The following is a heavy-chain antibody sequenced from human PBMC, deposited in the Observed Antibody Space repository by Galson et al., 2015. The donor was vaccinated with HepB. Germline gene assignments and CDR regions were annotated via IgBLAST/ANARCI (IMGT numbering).Heavy chain of an antibody. J-gene: IGHJ4*02. Sequence: QSGAEVKKPGASVKVSCKASGGTFSSYAISWVRQAPGQGLEWMGGISAYNGNTNYAQKLQGRVTMTTDTSTSTAYMELRSLRSDDTAVYYCARVGNIAAAGNRSDYWGQGTLVTVSS. CDR2: ISAYNGNT. V-gene: IGHV1-18*01. CDR1: GGTFSSYA. CDR3: ARVGNIAAAGNRSDY. D-gene: IGHD6-13*01.